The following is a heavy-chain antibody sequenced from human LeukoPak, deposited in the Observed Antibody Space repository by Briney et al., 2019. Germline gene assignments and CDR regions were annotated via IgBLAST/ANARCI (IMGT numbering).Heavy chain of an antibody. CDR3: ASTHNSGPYAAFDI. CDR1: GYSISSSNW. CDR2: IYYSGST. D-gene: IGHD6-19*01. V-gene: IGHV4-28*01. J-gene: IGHJ3*02. Sequence: SDTLSLTCAVSGYSISSSNWWGWIRQPPGKGLEWIGYIYYSGSTYYNPSLKSRVTMSVDTSKNQFSLKLSSVTAVDTAVYYCASTHNSGPYAAFDIWGQGTMVTVSS.